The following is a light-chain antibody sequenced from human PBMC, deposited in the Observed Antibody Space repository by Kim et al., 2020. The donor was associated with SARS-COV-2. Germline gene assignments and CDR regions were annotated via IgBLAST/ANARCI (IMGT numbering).Light chain of an antibody. V-gene: IGLV7-43*01. Sequence: TVTLTCASGTEAVTSGYCPNWFQQKPGQAPRALIYSTSNKRSWTPARFSGSLLGGKAALTLSGVQPEDEAEYYCLLYYGGAHLGVFGGGTQLTVL. CDR2: STS. J-gene: IGLJ2*01. CDR3: LLYYGGAHLGV. CDR1: TEAVTSGYC.